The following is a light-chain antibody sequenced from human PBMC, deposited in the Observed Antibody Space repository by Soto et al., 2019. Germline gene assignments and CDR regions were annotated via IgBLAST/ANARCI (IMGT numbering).Light chain of an antibody. CDR1: QSVSSSN. CDR3: QQYNNWPIT. CDR2: GAS. Sequence: EIVLTQSPGTLSLSPGDRATLSCRASQSVSSSNLAWYQQKPGQAPRLLIYGASTRATGVPARFSGSGSGTEFTLSISSLQSEDFEVYYCQQYNNWPITFGQGTRVEIK. J-gene: IGKJ5*01. V-gene: IGKV3-15*01.